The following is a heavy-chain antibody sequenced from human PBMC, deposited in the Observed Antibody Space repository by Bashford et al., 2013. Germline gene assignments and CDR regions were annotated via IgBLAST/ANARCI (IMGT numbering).Heavy chain of an antibody. Sequence: WIRQPPGKGLEWIGYIYYSGSTNYNPSLKSRVTISVDTSKNQFSLKLSSVTAADTAVYYCARDQGITMVRGGTAYYYYGMDVWGQGTTVTVSS. D-gene: IGHD3-10*01. CDR2: IYYSGST. J-gene: IGHJ6*02. V-gene: IGHV4-59*01. CDR3: ARDQGITMVRGGTAYYYYGMDV.